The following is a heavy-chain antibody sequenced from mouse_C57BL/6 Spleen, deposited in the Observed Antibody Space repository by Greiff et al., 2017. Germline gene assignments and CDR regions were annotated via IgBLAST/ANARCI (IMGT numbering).Heavy chain of an antibody. V-gene: IGHV1-55*01. Sequence: QVQLQQPGAELVKPGASVKMSCKASGYTFTSYWITWVKQRPGQGLEWIGDIYPGSGSTNYNEKFKSKATLTVDTSSSTAYMQLSSLTSEDSAVYYCARERDYYCGSRFGNYFDYWGQGTTLTVSS. J-gene: IGHJ2*01. CDR2: IYPGSGST. CDR1: GYTFTSYW. CDR3: ARERDYYCGSRFGNYFDY. D-gene: IGHD1-1*01.